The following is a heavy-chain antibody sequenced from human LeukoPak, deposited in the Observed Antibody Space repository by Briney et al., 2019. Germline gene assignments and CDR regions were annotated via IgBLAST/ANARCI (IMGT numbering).Heavy chain of an antibody. CDR3: ARDRPSISPYYFGAFDAFDI. CDR2: IYHSGST. J-gene: IGHJ3*02. CDR1: GGSISSGGYY. D-gene: IGHD3-10*02. V-gene: IGHV4-30-2*01. Sequence: SETLSLTCTVSGGSISSGGYYWSWIRQPPGKGLEWIGYIYHSGSTYYNPSLKSRVTISVDRSKNQFSLKLSSVTAADTAVYYCARDRPSISPYYFGAFDAFDIGG.